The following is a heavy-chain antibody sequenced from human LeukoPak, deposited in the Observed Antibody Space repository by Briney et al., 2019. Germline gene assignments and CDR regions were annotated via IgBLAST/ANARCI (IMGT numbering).Heavy chain of an antibody. CDR1: GFTFSSYW. CDR2: IKQDGSEK. V-gene: IGHV3-7*01. Sequence: AGGSLRLSCAASGFTFSSYWMSWVRQAPGKGLEWVANIKQDGSEKYYVDSVKGRFTISRDNAKNSLYLQMNSLRAEDTAVYYCASQMHTYGSYYYYGMDVWGQGTTVTVSS. CDR3: ASQMHTYGSYYYYGMDV. D-gene: IGHD5-18*01. J-gene: IGHJ6*02.